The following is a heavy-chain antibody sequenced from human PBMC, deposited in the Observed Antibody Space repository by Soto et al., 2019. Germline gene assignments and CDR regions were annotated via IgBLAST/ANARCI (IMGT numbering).Heavy chain of an antibody. J-gene: IGHJ4*02. CDR2: VYNDGSA. V-gene: IGHV4-4*02. D-gene: IGHD3-22*01. Sequence: SETLSLTCDVSGVSISSGNWWSWVRQPPGKGLEWIAEVYNDGSANYHPSLESRATISVDRSKNQFSLRLSSVAAADTGKYYCARLVYDSRLNYLYFDHWGQGTLVTVSS. CDR1: GVSISSGNW. CDR3: ARLVYDSRLNYLYFDH.